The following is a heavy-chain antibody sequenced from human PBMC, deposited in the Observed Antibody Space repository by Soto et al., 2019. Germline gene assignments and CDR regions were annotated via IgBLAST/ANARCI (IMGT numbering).Heavy chain of an antibody. V-gene: IGHV1-69*01. CDR1: GGTFSSYA. J-gene: IGHJ6*02. CDR3: ARVLSPTPIGAYYYYGMDV. Sequence: QVQLVQSGAEVKKPGSSVKVSCKASGGTFSSYAISWVRQAPGQGLEWMGGVIPIFGTANYAQKFQGRVTITADESTSTAYMELSSLRSEDTAVYYCARVLSPTPIGAYYYYGMDVWGQGTTVTVSS. CDR2: VIPIFGTA. D-gene: IGHD3-16*01.